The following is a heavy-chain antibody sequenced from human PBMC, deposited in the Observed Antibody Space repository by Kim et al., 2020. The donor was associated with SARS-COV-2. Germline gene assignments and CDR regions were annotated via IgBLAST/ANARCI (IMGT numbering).Heavy chain of an antibody. CDR3: ARDNEGPNTVIVGRSVYDSRFDY. Sequence: GGSLRLSCAASGFTFNTYGMHWVRQAPGTGLEWVAIIWNDGINKYYSDSVKGRFTISRDNSKNTLYLEMNSLRAEDTAVYYCARDNEGPNTVIVGRSVYDSRFDYWGQGTLVTVSS. V-gene: IGHV3-33*01. CDR1: GFTFNTYG. J-gene: IGHJ4*02. CDR2: IWNDGINK. D-gene: IGHD3-22*01.